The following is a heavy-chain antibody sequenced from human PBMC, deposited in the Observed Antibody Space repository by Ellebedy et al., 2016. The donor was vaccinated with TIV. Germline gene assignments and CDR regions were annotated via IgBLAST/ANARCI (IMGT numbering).Heavy chain of an antibody. J-gene: IGHJ6*02. CDR1: GFTFSDYY. V-gene: IGHV3-69-1*01. CDR2: ISSTGTM. CDR3: ARERLTTVTGGYYYYGMDV. D-gene: IGHD4-17*01. Sequence: GGSLRLXXAASGFTFSDYYMTWIRQAPGKGLEWVSSISSTGTMYYADSVKGRFTISRDNSKNTLYLQMNSLRAEDTAVYYCARERLTTVTGGYYYYGMDVWGQGTTVTVSS.